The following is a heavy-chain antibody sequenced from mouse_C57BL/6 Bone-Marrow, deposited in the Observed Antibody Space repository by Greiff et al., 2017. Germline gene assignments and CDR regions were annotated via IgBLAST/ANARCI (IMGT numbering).Heavy chain of an antibody. V-gene: IGHV1-50*01. CDR3: ARFETGNY. CDR2: IDPSDSYT. J-gene: IGHJ2*01. Sequence: QVQLQQPGAELVKPGASVKLSCKASGYTFTSYWMQWVQQRPGQGLEWIGEIDPSDSYTNYNQKFKGKATLTVDTSSSTAYMQLSSLTSEDSAVYYCARFETGNYWGQGTTLTVSS. CDR1: GYTFTSYW. D-gene: IGHD4-1*01.